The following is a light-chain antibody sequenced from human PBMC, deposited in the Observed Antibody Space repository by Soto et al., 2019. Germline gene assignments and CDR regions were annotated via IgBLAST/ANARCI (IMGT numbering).Light chain of an antibody. Sequence: QPVLTQPPSASGTPGQRVTISCSGSSSNIGSNYVYWYQQLPGTAPKLLIYRNKHRPSGVPDRFSVSKSGTSASLAISGLRSEDEADYYCAAWDDSLSGRVFGGGTKLTVL. CDR2: RNK. V-gene: IGLV1-47*01. J-gene: IGLJ3*02. CDR3: AAWDDSLSGRV. CDR1: SSNIGSNY.